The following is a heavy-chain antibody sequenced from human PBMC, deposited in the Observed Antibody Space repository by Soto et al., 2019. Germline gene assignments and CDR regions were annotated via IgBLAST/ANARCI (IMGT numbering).Heavy chain of an antibody. Sequence: SETLSLTCTVSGGSISSYHWSWIRQAPGKGLEWIGYNYYSGNTNYNPSLKSRVTMSVDTSKNQFSLQLTSVTAADTAMYYCARAGPMVRGVISLFRFDYWGQGTLVTVSS. D-gene: IGHD3-10*01. V-gene: IGHV4-59*01. CDR2: NYYSGNT. CDR3: ARAGPMVRGVISLFRFDY. J-gene: IGHJ4*02. CDR1: GGSISSYH.